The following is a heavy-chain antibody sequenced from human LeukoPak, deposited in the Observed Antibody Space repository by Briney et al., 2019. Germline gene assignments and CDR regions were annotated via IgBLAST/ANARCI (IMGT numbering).Heavy chain of an antibody. V-gene: IGHV4-61*02. CDR1: GGSISSGSYY. CDR3: ASTTMTTLVHAFDI. J-gene: IGHJ3*02. D-gene: IGHD3-22*01. Sequence: PSQTLSLTCTVSGGSISSGSYYWSWIRQPAGKGLEWIGRIYTSGSTNYNPSLKRRVTISVDTSKNQFSLKLSSVTAADAAVYYCASTTMTTLVHAFDIWGQGTMVTVSS. CDR2: IYTSGST.